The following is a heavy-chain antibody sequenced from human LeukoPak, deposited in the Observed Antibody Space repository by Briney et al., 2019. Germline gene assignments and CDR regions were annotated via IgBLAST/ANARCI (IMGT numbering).Heavy chain of an antibody. J-gene: IGHJ4*02. CDR3: ATDSPETAAFDY. Sequence: PGRSLRLSCAASGFTFSSYGMHWVRQAPGKGLEWVSYIVGSSSTIYYADSEKGRFTISRDNAKNSLYLQMDSLRAEDTAVYYCATDSPETAAFDYWGQGTLVTVSS. D-gene: IGHD1-1*01. CDR1: GFTFSSYG. V-gene: IGHV3-48*04. CDR2: IVGSSSTI.